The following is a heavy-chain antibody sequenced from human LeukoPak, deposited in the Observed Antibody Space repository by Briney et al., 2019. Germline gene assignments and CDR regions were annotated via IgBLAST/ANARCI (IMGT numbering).Heavy chain of an antibody. J-gene: IGHJ4*02. CDR1: GGSISSNNYY. V-gene: IGHV4-39*07. CDR2: INHSGTT. D-gene: IGHD1-26*01. Sequence: SGTLSLTCTVSGGSISSNNYYWVWLRQPPGKGLEWIGSINHSGTTYYDLSLESRVTISVDTSKNQFSLKLNSVTAADTAVYYCVREAFKVGARPYYFDYWGQGTLVTVSS. CDR3: VREAFKVGARPYYFDY.